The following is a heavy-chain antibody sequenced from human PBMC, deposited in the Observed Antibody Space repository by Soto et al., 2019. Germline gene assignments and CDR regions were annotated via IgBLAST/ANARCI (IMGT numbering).Heavy chain of an antibody. J-gene: IGHJ6*02. CDR2: IIPIFGTA. V-gene: IGHV1-69*01. CDR1: GGTFSSYA. D-gene: IGHD2-21*02. Sequence: QVQLVQSGAEVKKPGSSVKVSCKASGGTFSSYAISWVRRAPGQGLEWMGGIIPIFGTANYAQKFQGRVTITADESTSTAYMELSSLRSEDTAVYYCASPFPYCGGDCTYYYGMDVWGQGTTVTVSS. CDR3: ASPFPYCGGDCTYYYGMDV.